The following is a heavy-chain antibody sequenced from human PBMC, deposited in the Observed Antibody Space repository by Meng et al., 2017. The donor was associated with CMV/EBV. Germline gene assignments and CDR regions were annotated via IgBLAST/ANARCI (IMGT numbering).Heavy chain of an antibody. V-gene: IGHV3-74*01. Sequence: GGSLRLSCAASGFTFSSYWMHWVRQAPGKGLVWVSRINSDGSSTSYADSVKGRFTISRDNAKNTLYLQMNSLRAEDTAVHYCARDAAIFGVVKSTPDYWGQGTLVTVSS. J-gene: IGHJ4*02. D-gene: IGHD3-3*01. CDR1: GFTFSSYW. CDR3: ARDAAIFGVVKSTPDY. CDR2: INSDGSST.